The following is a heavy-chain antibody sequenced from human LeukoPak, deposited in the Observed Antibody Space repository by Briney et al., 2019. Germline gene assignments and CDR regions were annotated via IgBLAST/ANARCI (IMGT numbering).Heavy chain of an antibody. CDR3: ARGPLLSLSGSLD. CDR2: INSDGSST. J-gene: IGHJ4*02. D-gene: IGHD1-26*01. CDR1: GFTFSTYS. V-gene: IGHV3-74*01. Sequence: GGSLRLSCAASGFTFSTYSMNWVRQAPGKGLVWVSRINSDGSSTSYADSVKGRFTISRDNAKNTLYLQMNSLRAEDTAVYYCARGPLLSLSGSLDWGQGTLVTVSS.